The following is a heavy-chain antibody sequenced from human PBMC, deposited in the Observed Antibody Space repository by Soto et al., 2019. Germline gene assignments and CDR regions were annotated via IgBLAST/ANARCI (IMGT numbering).Heavy chain of an antibody. D-gene: IGHD6-13*01. V-gene: IGHV3-48*01. CDR3: ASVIAAGQLRFDP. CDR2: ISSSSSTI. J-gene: IGHJ5*02. Sequence: GGSLRLSCAASGFTFSSYSMNWVRQAPGKGLEWVSYISSSSSTIYYADSVKGRFTISRDNAKNSLYLQMNSLRAEDTAVYYCASVIAAGQLRFDPWGQGTLVTVSS. CDR1: GFTFSSYS.